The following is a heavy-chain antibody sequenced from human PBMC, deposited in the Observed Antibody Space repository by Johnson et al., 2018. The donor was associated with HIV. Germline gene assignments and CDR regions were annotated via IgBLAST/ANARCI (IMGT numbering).Heavy chain of an antibody. CDR2: IWYDGSNK. CDR3: AKDLSSGWYHAFDI. CDR1: GFTFSSYG. V-gene: IGHV3-33*06. Sequence: QVHLVESGGGVVQPGRSLRLSCAASGFTFSSYGMHWVRQAPGKGLEWVAVIWYDGSNKYYADSVKGRFTISRDNSKNTLYLQMNSLRAEDTAVYYCAKDLSSGWYHAFDIWGQGTMVTVSS. J-gene: IGHJ3*02. D-gene: IGHD6-19*01.